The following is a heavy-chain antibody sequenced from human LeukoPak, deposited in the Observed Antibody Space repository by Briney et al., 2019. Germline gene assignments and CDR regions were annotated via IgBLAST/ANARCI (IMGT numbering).Heavy chain of an antibody. J-gene: IGHJ4*02. Sequence: GGSLRLSCAVSGFTFSAYWMSWVRQAPGKGLEWMANINQDGSGVYFVDSVKGRFTLSRDDAKNALYLQMNSLRAEDTAVYYCARDRAGAAAGVFDYWGQGTLVTVSS. V-gene: IGHV3-7*01. D-gene: IGHD6-13*01. CDR2: INQDGSGV. CDR3: ARDRAGAAAGVFDY. CDR1: GFTFSAYW.